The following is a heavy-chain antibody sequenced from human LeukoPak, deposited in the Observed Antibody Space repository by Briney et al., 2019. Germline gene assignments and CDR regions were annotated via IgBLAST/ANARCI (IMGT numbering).Heavy chain of an antibody. D-gene: IGHD4-23*01. CDR3: ARVRWDDAFDI. CDR2: IYHSGST. V-gene: IGHV4-30-2*01. J-gene: IGHJ3*02. Sequence: SETLSLTCTVSGGSLSSGGYYWSWIRQPPGKGLEWIGYIYHSGSTYYSPSLKSRVTISLDRSKNQFSLKLSSLTAADTAVYYCARVRWDDAFDIWGQGTMVTVSS. CDR1: GGSLSSGGYY.